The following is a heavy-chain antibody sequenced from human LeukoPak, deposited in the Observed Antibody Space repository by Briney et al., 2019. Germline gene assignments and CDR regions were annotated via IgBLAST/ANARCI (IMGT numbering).Heavy chain of an antibody. V-gene: IGHV3-21*01. J-gene: IGHJ4*02. Sequence: PGGSLRLSCAASGFTFSSYAMSWVRQAPGKGLEWVSSISSSSSYIYYADSVKGRFTISRDNAKNSLYLQMNSLRAEDTAVYYCARGEGYSGYDYQMGDYWGQGALVTVSS. CDR3: ARGEGYSGYDYQMGDY. D-gene: IGHD5-12*01. CDR1: GFTFSSYA. CDR2: ISSSSSYI.